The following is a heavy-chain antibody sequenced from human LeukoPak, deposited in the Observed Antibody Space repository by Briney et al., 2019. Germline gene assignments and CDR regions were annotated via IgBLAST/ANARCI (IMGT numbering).Heavy chain of an antibody. CDR1: GGSFSGYY. CDR2: INHSGST. CDR3: AICSGGSCDY. V-gene: IGHV4-34*01. J-gene: IGHJ4*02. D-gene: IGHD2-15*01. Sequence: PSETLSLTCAVYGGSFSGYYWSWIRQPPGKGLEWIGEINHSGSTNHNPSLKSRVTISVDTSKNQFPLKLSSVTAADTAVYYCAICSGGSCDYWGQGTLVTVSS.